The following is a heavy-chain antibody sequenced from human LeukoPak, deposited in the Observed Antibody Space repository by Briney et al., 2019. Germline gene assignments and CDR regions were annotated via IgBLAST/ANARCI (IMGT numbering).Heavy chain of an antibody. CDR1: GFTFSRCG. Sequence: GGSQRLSCAASGFTFSRCGMHWVRQAPGKGLEWVAFIRYDGSNKHYTDSVKGRFTISRDDSRNTVHLQMNSLRAEDTAVYYCARASYDYIWGTTDYWGQGILVTVSS. CDR3: ARASYDYIWGTTDY. D-gene: IGHD3-16*01. V-gene: IGHV3-30*02. J-gene: IGHJ4*02. CDR2: IRYDGSNK.